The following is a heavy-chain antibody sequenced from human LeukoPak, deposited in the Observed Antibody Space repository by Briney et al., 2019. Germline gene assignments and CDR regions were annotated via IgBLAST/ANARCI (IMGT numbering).Heavy chain of an antibody. Sequence: PGGSLRLSCAASGFIVSSNYMSWVRQAPGKGLEWVSAISGSGGSTYYADSVKGRFTISRDNSKNTLYLQMNSLRAEDTAVYYCAKDQYNWTPSTVGFDPWGQGTLVTVSS. CDR2: ISGSGGST. CDR1: GFIVSSNY. D-gene: IGHD1-20*01. CDR3: AKDQYNWTPSTVGFDP. J-gene: IGHJ5*02. V-gene: IGHV3-23*01.